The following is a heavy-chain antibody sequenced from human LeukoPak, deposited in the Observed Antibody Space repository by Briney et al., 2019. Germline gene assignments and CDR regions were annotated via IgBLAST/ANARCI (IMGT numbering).Heavy chain of an antibody. D-gene: IGHD4-17*01. CDR3: ARTNILLYGDQTNWFDP. Sequence: ASVKVSCKASGYTFTSYGISWVRQAPGQGLEWMGWISAYNGNTNYAQKLQGRATMTTDTSTSTAYMELRSLRSDDTAVYYCARTNILLYGDQTNWFDPWGQGTLVTVSS. CDR2: ISAYNGNT. CDR1: GYTFTSYG. V-gene: IGHV1-18*01. J-gene: IGHJ5*02.